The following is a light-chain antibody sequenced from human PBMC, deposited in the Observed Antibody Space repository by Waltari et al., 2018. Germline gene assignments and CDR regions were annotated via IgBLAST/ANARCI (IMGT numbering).Light chain of an antibody. CDR3: QSYDTSLSVV. V-gene: IGLV1-40*01. CDR2: GNT. J-gene: IGLJ3*02. Sequence: QSVLTQPPSVSGAPGQRVAISCTGSSSNIGAGYDVNWYQQLPRTAPKLLIYGNTTRPSGVPDRFFGSTYGTSASLAITGLQAEDEADYYCQSYDTSLSVVFGGGTKLTVL. CDR1: SSNIGAGYD.